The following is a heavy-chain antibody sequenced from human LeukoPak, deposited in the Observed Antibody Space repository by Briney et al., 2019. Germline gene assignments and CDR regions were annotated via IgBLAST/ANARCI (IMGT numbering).Heavy chain of an antibody. CDR1: GFTFSSFS. CDR3: ARDLISGDYTFDY. J-gene: IGHJ4*02. V-gene: IGHV3-48*02. Sequence: GGSLRLSCAVPGFTFSSFSMNWVRQAPGKGLEWVSYISSTGSTIYYANSVKGRFTVSRDNAKDSLYLQMNNLRDEDTAVYYCARDLISGDYTFDYWGQGALVAVSS. D-gene: IGHD4-11*01. CDR2: ISSTGSTI.